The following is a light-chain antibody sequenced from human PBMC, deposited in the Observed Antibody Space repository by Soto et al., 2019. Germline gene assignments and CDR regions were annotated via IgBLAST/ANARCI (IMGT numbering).Light chain of an antibody. J-gene: IGKJ5*01. CDR2: AAS. Sequence: IHMTQSPSSLSASVGYRVTIICRASQSISSYLNWYQQKPGKAPKLLVYAASSLQSGVPSRFSGSGSGTDFTLTISSLQPEDFATYYCQQSYSTPPDTFGQGTRLEIK. V-gene: IGKV1-39*01. CDR1: QSISSY. CDR3: QQSYSTPPDT.